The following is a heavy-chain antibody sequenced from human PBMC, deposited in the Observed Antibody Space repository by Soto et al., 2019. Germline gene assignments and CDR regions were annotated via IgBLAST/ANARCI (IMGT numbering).Heavy chain of an antibody. V-gene: IGHV4-59*01. CDR1: GGSISSYY. Sequence: SETLSLTCTVSGGSISSYYWSWIRQPPGKGLEWIGYIYYSGSTNYNPSLKSRVTISVDTSKNQFSLKLSSVTAADTAVYYCARVERDYDILTGYYGWYFDLWGRGTLVTVSS. D-gene: IGHD3-9*01. CDR2: IYYSGST. CDR3: ARVERDYDILTGYYGWYFDL. J-gene: IGHJ2*01.